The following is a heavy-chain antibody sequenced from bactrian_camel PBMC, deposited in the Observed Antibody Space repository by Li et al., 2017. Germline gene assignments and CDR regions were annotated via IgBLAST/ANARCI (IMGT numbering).Heavy chain of an antibody. Sequence: VQLVESGGSSALAGGSVRPPCAASGYTFNTYGWFRQAPGKEREGVAAIGSDGSTSYADSVKGRFTISSDSGMHTVSLQMDNLKPEDTATYFCGHDWRAHVVRCSARQITLPFGQGTQVTVS. J-gene: IGHJ4*01. CDR2: IGSDGST. D-gene: IGHD1*01. V-gene: IGHV3S67*01. CDR1: GYTFNTYG.